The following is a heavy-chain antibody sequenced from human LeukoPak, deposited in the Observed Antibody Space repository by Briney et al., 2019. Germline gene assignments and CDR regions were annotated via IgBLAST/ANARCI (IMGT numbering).Heavy chain of an antibody. Sequence: AGGSLRLSCAASGFTFRSYAMSWVRQAPGKGLEWVSAISGSGGSTYYADSVKGRFTISRDNSKNTLYLQKNSLRAEDTAIYYCAKATALVGATLDYWGQGTLVTVSP. CDR2: ISGSGGST. D-gene: IGHD1-26*01. CDR1: GFTFRSYA. J-gene: IGHJ4*02. V-gene: IGHV3-23*01. CDR3: AKATALVGATLDY.